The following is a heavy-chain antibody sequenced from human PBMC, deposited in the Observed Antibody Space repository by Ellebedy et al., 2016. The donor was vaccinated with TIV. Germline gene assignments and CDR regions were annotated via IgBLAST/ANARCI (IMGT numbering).Heavy chain of an antibody. D-gene: IGHD3-22*01. Sequence: ASVKVSCKASGYTFTSYGVSWVRQAPGQGLEWMGWISAYNGNTNYAQKLQGRVTMTTDTSTSTAYMELRSLRSDDTAVYYCARACYYDSGGYYYYYYYGMDVWGQGTTVTVSS. CDR2: ISAYNGNT. J-gene: IGHJ6*02. CDR1: GYTFTSYG. CDR3: ARACYYDSGGYYYYYYYGMDV. V-gene: IGHV1-18*01.